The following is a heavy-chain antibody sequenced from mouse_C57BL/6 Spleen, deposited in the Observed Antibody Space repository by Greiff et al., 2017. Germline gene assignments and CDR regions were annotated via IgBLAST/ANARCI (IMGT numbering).Heavy chain of an antibody. D-gene: IGHD1-1*01. CDR2: IYPYNGVS. V-gene: IGHV1-31*01. J-gene: IGHJ2*01. CDR3: ARSGTTVVNYFDN. Sequence: EVKLQESGPELVKPGASVKISCKASGYSFTGYYMHWVKQSHGNILDWIGYIYPYNGVSSYNQKFKGKATLTVYKSSSTAYMELRSLTSEDSAVYYCARSGTTVVNYFDNWGKDTTLTVSS. CDR1: GYSFTGYY.